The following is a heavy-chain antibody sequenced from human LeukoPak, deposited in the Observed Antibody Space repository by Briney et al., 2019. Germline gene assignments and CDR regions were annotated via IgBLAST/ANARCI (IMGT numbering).Heavy chain of an antibody. D-gene: IGHD3-3*01. CDR3: ARGNPHVYDFWSGYSAYYLDY. V-gene: IGHV3-74*01. CDR1: GFTFSSYW. CDR2: INSDGSST. J-gene: IGHJ4*02. Sequence: PGGSLRLSCAASGFTFSSYWMHWVRQAPGKGLVWVPRINSDGSSTSYADSVKGRFTISRDNAKNTLYLQMNSLRAEDTAVYYCARGNPHVYDFWSGYSAYYLDYWGQGTLVTVSS.